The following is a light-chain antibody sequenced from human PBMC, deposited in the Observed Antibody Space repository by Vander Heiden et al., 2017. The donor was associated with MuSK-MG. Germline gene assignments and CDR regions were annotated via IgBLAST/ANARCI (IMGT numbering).Light chain of an antibody. J-gene: IGKJ5*01. Sequence: EIVLTQSPATLSLSPGQRATRSCRSSLSVSSYLACCHQKPRQAPRLLLYDESTRATAIPASFSGSGSGTAFTLTISSVEPADFAVYYCRQHSNWPRFTFGQGTRLEIK. CDR3: RQHSNWPRFT. V-gene: IGKV3-11*01. CDR1: LSVSSY. CDR2: DES.